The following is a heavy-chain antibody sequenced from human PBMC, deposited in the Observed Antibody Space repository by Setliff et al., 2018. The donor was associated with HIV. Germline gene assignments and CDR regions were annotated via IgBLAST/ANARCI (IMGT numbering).Heavy chain of an antibody. V-gene: IGHV4-30-4*08. J-gene: IGHJ4*02. Sequence: SETLSLTCTVSGGSINTYYWSWIRQPPGKGLEWIGYIYYSGSTYYNPSLRSRVTISLDTSKNQFSLKLSSVTAADTAVYFCARVRRDGNSFDDWGQGTLVTVS. CDR1: GGSINTYY. CDR2: IYYSGST. D-gene: IGHD4-4*01. CDR3: ARVRRDGNSFDD.